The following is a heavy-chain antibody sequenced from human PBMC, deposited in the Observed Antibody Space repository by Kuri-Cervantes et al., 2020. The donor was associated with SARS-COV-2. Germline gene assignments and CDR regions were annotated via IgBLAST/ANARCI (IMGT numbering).Heavy chain of an antibody. D-gene: IGHD5-24*01. V-gene: IGHV2-70*01. J-gene: IGHJ4*02. CDR1: GFSLSSSGVR. Sequence: SGPTLVKPTQTLTLICTLSGFSLSSSGVRVSWIRQPPGKALEWLALIDWDDDKYYSTSLKTRLTISKDTSKNQVVLTMTNMDPVDTATYYCARSRDAYNLFDYWGQGTLVTVSS. CDR2: IDWDDDK. CDR3: ARSRDAYNLFDY.